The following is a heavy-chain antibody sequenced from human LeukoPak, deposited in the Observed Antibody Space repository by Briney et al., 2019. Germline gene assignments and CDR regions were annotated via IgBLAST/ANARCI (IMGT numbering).Heavy chain of an antibody. Sequence: GGSLRLSCAASGFTFSDYYMSWIRQAPGKGLEWVSYISSSGSTIYYADSVKGRFTISRDNSKNTLYLQMNSLRAEDTAVYYCAKDLVSIYYDSSGEAFDIWGQGTMVTVSS. CDR2: ISSSGSTI. J-gene: IGHJ3*02. D-gene: IGHD3-22*01. V-gene: IGHV3-11*01. CDR1: GFTFSDYY. CDR3: AKDLVSIYYDSSGEAFDI.